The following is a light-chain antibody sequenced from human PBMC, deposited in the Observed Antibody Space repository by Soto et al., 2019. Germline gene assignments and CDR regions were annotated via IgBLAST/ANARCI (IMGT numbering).Light chain of an antibody. J-gene: IGKJ1*01. CDR3: QQYNNYSPLT. Sequence: DIQLTQSPSTLSASVGDSVTITCRASQSIRTWLAWYQQKPGTAPKLLIYDASSLASGVSSRFSGSGSGTDFTLTISNLQPDDFATYYCQQYNNYSPLTFGQGTKVEVK. CDR1: QSIRTW. CDR2: DAS. V-gene: IGKV1-5*01.